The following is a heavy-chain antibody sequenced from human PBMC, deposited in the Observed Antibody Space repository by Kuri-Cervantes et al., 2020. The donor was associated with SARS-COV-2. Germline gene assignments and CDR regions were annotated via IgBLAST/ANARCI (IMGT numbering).Heavy chain of an antibody. CDR1: GGSLSTKY. Sequence: ESLKISCAVNGGSLSTKYWSWIRQPPGKGLEWIGEIDQSGDTNYSPSLKSRVTMTLDTAKNQVSLTLRSVTAADTAVYYCARVYSLMGYTAGGKTNWFDSWGPGSLVTVSS. J-gene: IGHJ5*01. CDR2: IDQSGDT. CDR3: ARVYSLMGYTAGGKTNWFDS. V-gene: IGHV4-34*01. D-gene: IGHD2-8*01.